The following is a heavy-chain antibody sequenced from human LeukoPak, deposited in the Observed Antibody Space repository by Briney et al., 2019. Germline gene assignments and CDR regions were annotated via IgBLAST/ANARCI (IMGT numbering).Heavy chain of an antibody. V-gene: IGHV3-23*01. D-gene: IGHD5-12*01. J-gene: IGHJ4*02. CDR1: GFPFSSHG. CDR3: AKDGAWLRFDD. CDR2: ISPGGGPT. Sequence: GGSLRLSCAGSGFPFSSHGMNWVRQAPGKGLEWVSGISPGGGPTYYADSVRGRFSISRDDLKDTLYLQMKNLRAEDTAVYYCAKDGAWLRFDDWGQGILVTVSS.